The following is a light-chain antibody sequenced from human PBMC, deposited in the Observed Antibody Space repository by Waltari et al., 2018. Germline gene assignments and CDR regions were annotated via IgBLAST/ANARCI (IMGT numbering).Light chain of an antibody. Sequence: DVVMTQSPLSLPVTLGQPASISCTSSPSLVHSDGKAYLNWFQQRPGQSPRRLIYKVSNRDSGVPDRFGGSGSGTDFTLKISRVEAEDVGVYYCMQGTHWPPWTFGQGTKVEIK. V-gene: IGKV2-30*02. CDR1: PSLVHSDGKAY. J-gene: IGKJ1*01. CDR3: MQGTHWPPWT. CDR2: KVS.